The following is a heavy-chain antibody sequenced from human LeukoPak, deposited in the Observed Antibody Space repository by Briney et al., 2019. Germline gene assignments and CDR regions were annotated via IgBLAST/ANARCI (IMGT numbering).Heavy chain of an antibody. CDR3: AGRRSCTSCYVTFDY. J-gene: IGHJ4*02. Sequence: SETLSLTCTVSGGSISSGNYYWSWIRQPAGKGLEWIGRFDTSGSTNYNPSLKSRVTISVDTSKNQFSLKLSSVTAADTAVYYCAGRRSCTSCYVTFDYWGQGTLVTVSS. D-gene: IGHD2-2*01. CDR2: FDTSGST. CDR1: GGSISSGNYY. V-gene: IGHV4-61*02.